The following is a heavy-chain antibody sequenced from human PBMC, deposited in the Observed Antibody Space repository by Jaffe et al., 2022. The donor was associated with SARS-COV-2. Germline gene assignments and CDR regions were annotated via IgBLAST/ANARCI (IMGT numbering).Heavy chain of an antibody. Sequence: EVQLLESGGGLVQPGGSLKLSCAASGFTFSSYAMSWVRQAPGKGLEWVSAISGSGDSTYYADSVKGRFTISRDHSKNTLYLQMNSLRAADTAVYYCAKAAASTITARFNYWGQGTLVTVSS. CDR2: ISGSGDST. CDR3: AKAAASTITARFNY. V-gene: IGHV3-23*01. CDR1: GFTFSSYA. J-gene: IGHJ4*02. D-gene: IGHD5-18*01.